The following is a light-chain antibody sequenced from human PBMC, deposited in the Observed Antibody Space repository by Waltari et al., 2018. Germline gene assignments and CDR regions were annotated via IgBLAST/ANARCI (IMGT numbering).Light chain of an antibody. Sequence: QSALTQPPSVSGSPGQSVTISCTGTSSDVGGYNYVSWYQQHPGKAPNHVIYEVSRRPSGVPDSFSGSKSGNAASLTVSGLQAEDEADYYCSSYAGSNNLLFGGGTKLTVL. CDR1: SSDVGGYNY. CDR2: EVS. CDR3: SSYAGSNNLL. J-gene: IGLJ2*01. V-gene: IGLV2-8*01.